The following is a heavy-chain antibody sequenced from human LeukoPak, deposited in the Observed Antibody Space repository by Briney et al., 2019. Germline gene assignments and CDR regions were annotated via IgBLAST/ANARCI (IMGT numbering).Heavy chain of an antibody. CDR3: LRGDGHSCGCGYFAN. D-gene: IGHD3-22*01. CDR2: LYIGGGT. Sequence: PGGSLRLSCAAAAFTVSSNYMSWGRQAPGKGLEWVSSLYIGGGTYYAASGKGRLTISRENSTSTLYLQINSLRPEDTGVFYCLRGDGHSCGCGYFANGGQGILVTVSS. J-gene: IGHJ4*02. V-gene: IGHV3-53*01. CDR1: AFTVSSNY.